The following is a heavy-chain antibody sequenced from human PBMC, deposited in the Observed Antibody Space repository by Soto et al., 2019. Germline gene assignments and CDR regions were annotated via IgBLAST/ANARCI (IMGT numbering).Heavy chain of an antibody. Sequence: GESLKISCQCSGYTFSNFWIGWVRQLPGQGLEWMGIIYPGDHETRYSPSFLGKVTISAETSINTAYLQWSSLEASDSAFYFCARSPRSSPYFDFWGQGALVTVS. CDR2: IYPGDHET. CDR1: GYTFSNFW. V-gene: IGHV5-51*01. CDR3: ARSPRSSPYFDF. J-gene: IGHJ4*02. D-gene: IGHD6-13*01.